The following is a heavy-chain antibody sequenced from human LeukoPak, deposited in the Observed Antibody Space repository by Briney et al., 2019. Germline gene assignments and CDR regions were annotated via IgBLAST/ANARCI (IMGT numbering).Heavy chain of an antibody. Sequence: GGSLRLSCAASGFTFSSYGMHWVRQAPGKGLEWVAFIRYDGSNKYYADSVKGRFTISRDNSKNTLYLQMNSLRAEDTAVYYCAKDDSYYDSSGYYLSGAFDIWGQGTMVTVSS. CDR2: IRYDGSNK. J-gene: IGHJ3*02. V-gene: IGHV3-30*02. D-gene: IGHD3-22*01. CDR3: AKDDSYYDSSGYYLSGAFDI. CDR1: GFTFSSYG.